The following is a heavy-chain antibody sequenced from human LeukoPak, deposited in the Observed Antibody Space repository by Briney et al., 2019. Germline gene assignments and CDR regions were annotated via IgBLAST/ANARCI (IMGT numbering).Heavy chain of an antibody. D-gene: IGHD3-10*01. CDR2: IKQDGSEK. J-gene: IGHJ4*02. V-gene: IGHV3-7*01. CDR3: ATGGARYYYSDY. Sequence: GGSLRLSCAASGFTFSSYWMSWVRQAPGKGLEWVANIKQDGSEKYYVDPVKGRFTISRDNAKNSLYLQMNSLRAEDTAVYYCATGGARYYYSDYWGQGTLVTVSS. CDR1: GFTFSSYW.